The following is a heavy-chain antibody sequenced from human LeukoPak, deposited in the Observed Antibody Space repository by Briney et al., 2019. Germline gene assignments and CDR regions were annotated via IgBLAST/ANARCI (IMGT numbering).Heavy chain of an antibody. CDR1: GFSLSGFS. J-gene: IGHJ4*02. CDR3: ARDLGYSSGPNY. V-gene: IGHV3-21*01. CDR2: ISGGSSFT. Sequence: GGSLRLSCAASGFSLSGFSMNWVRQAPGKGLEWVSYISGGSSFTYYVDSVKGRFTISRDNAKNSLYLQMNSLRAEDTAVYHCARDLGYSSGPNYWGQGTRVTVSS. D-gene: IGHD6-19*01.